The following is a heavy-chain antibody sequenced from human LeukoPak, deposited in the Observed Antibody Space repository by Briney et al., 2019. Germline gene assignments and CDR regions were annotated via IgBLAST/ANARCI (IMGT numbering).Heavy chain of an antibody. V-gene: IGHV3-30*18. CDR2: ISYDGSNK. Sequence: SCKASGYTFSSYGMHWVRQAPGKGLEWVAVISYDGSNKYYADSVKGRFTISRDNSKNTLYLQMNSLRAEDTAVYYCAKATVTWFGELSSDPWGQGTLVTVSS. CDR1: GYTFSSYG. CDR3: AKATVTWFGELSSDP. J-gene: IGHJ5*02. D-gene: IGHD3-10*01.